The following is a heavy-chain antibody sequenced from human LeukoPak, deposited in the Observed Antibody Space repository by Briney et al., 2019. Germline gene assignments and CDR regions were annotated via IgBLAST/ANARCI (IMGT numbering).Heavy chain of an antibody. J-gene: IGHJ4*02. CDR2: MNPNSGNT. CDR3: ASALKRGSAGTLIDY. CDR1: GYTFTSHD. V-gene: IGHV1-8*01. D-gene: IGHD6-13*01. Sequence: ASVKVSCTASGYTFTSHDINWVRQATGQGLEWMGWMNPNSGNTGYAQKFQDRVTMTRNTSISTAYMELSSLESEDTAVYYCASALKRGSAGTLIDYWGQGTLVTVSS.